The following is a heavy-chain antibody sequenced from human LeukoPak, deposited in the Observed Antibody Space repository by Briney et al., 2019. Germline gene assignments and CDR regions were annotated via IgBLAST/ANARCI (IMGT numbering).Heavy chain of an antibody. CDR3: ASGGDYVGSK. Sequence: SETLSLTCAVYGGSFSGYYWSWIRQPPGKGLEWIGEINHSGSTNYNPSLKSRVTISVDTSKNQFSLKLSSVTAADTAVYYCASGGDYVGSKWGQGTLVTVSS. CDR2: INHSGST. D-gene: IGHD4-17*01. V-gene: IGHV4-34*01. J-gene: IGHJ4*02. CDR1: GGSFSGYY.